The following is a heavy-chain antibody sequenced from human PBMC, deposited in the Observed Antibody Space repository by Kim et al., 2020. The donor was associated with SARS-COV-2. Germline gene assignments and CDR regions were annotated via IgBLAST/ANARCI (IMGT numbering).Heavy chain of an antibody. V-gene: IGHV4-34*01. D-gene: IGHD1-7*01. Sequence: SETLSLTCAVYGGSFSGYYWSWIRQPPGKGLEWIGEINHSGSTNYNPSLKSRVTISVDTSKNQFSLKLSSVTAADTAVYYCARRTYNWNYGLRIDNWFDPWGQGTLVTVSS. J-gene: IGHJ5*02. CDR1: GGSFSGYY. CDR3: ARRTYNWNYGLRIDNWFDP. CDR2: INHSGST.